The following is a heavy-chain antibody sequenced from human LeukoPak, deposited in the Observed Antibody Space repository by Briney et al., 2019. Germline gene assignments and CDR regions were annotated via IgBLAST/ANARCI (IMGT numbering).Heavy chain of an antibody. D-gene: IGHD2-15*01. V-gene: IGHV4-59*01. Sequence: SETLSLTCTVSGGSISSYYWSWIRQPPGKGLEWIGYIYYSGSTNYNPSLKSRVTISVDTSKNQFSLKLSSVTAADTAVYYCARGGYCSGGSCYLIRHYYYGMDVWGQGTTVTVSS. CDR3: ARGGYCSGGSCYLIRHYYYGMDV. J-gene: IGHJ6*02. CDR2: IYYSGST. CDR1: GGSISSYY.